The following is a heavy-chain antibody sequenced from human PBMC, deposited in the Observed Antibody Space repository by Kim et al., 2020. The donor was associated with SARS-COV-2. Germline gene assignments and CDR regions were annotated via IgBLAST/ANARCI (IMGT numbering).Heavy chain of an antibody. D-gene: IGHD6-13*01. CDR1: GGSISSSSYY. V-gene: IGHV4-39*01. CDR3: ARRAAAGTLFDY. Sequence: SETLSLTCTVSGGSISSSSYYWGWIRQPPGKGLEWIGSIYYSGSTYYNPSLKSRVTISVDTSKNQFSLKLSSVTAADTAVYYCARRAAAGTLFDYWGQGTLVTVSS. J-gene: IGHJ4*02. CDR2: IYYSGST.